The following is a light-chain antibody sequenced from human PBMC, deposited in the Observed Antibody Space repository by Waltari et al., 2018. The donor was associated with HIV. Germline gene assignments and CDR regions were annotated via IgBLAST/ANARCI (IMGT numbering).Light chain of an antibody. Sequence: QSALTQPASVSGSPGQPLTIPCPGTSSDVGGYNYDPQSQQHPGKAPKPCIYEVSIRPSCVSNRCSGSNSGNTASLTISGLQAEDEADYYCSSYTSSSTLGVVFGGGTKLTVL. CDR3: SSYTSSSTLGVV. V-gene: IGLV2-14*01. CDR1: SSDVGGYNY. J-gene: IGLJ2*01. CDR2: EVS.